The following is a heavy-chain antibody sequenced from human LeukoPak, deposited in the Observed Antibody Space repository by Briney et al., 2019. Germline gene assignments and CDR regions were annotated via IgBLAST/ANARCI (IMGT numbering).Heavy chain of an antibody. CDR1: GFTFSSYA. J-gene: IGHJ4*02. Sequence: QPGGSLRLSCAASGFTFSSYAMSWVRHAPGKGLEWVSAISGSGGSTYYADSVKGRFTISRDNAKNALYLQMNSLRAEDTALYYCASGVVAANYFDYWGQGTLVTVSS. CDR3: ASGVVAANYFDY. CDR2: ISGSGGST. V-gene: IGHV3-23*01. D-gene: IGHD2-15*01.